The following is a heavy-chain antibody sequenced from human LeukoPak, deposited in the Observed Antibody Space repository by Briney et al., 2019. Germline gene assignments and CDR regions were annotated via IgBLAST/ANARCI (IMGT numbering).Heavy chain of an antibody. CDR3: ASRKLGNDY. CDR1: GGSINTYY. D-gene: IGHD7-27*01. J-gene: IGHJ4*02. CDR2: IYTSGST. V-gene: IGHV4-4*07. Sequence: SETLSLTCTVSGGSINTYYWSWIRQPAGKGLEYIGRIYTSGSTNYNPSLKSRVTISADTSQNQFSLKLSSVTAADTAVYYCASRKLGNDYWGQGTLVTVSS.